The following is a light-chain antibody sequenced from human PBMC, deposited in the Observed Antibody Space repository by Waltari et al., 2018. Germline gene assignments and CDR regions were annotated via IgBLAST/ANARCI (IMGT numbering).Light chain of an antibody. CDR1: SSDFGAFDS. Sequence: QSALTQPASVSGSPGQSLTISCTGTSSDFGAFDSVPWYQQHPGKAPQLIIYEVIRRPSGISDRFSGSKSDNTASLTIFDLQPEDEADYYCSSFTTRSTYAFGAGTKVTVL. CDR3: SSFTTRSTYA. CDR2: EVI. V-gene: IGLV2-14*01. J-gene: IGLJ1*01.